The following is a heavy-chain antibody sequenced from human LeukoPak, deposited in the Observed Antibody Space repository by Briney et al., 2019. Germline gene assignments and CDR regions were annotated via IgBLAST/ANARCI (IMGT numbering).Heavy chain of an antibody. Sequence: GGSLRLSCAASGLTLRDYYMIWIRQAPGKGLEWLSYISGSGSGIYYADSVKGRFTISRDNAKNSLYLQMNSRRAEDTGVYYCARVLVRGPLDYWGQGTLVTVSS. CDR1: GLTLRDYY. CDR3: ARVLVRGPLDY. V-gene: IGHV3-11*01. J-gene: IGHJ4*02. D-gene: IGHD3-10*01. CDR2: ISGSGSGI.